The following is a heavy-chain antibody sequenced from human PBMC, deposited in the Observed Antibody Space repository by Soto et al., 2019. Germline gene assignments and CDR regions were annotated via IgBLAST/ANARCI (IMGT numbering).Heavy chain of an antibody. J-gene: IGHJ5*01. CDR2: IYKSTTT. D-gene: IGHD2-15*01. CDR1: GDSISTVDYF. CDR3: ARGRYCLTGRCFPNWFDS. Sequence: SETLSLTCSVPGDSISTVDYFWAWIRQPPGQALEYIGYIYKSTTTYYNPSFESRVAISLDTSKSQFSLNVTSVTAADTAVYFCARGRYCLTGRCFPNWFDSWGQGTLVTSPQ. V-gene: IGHV4-30-4*01.